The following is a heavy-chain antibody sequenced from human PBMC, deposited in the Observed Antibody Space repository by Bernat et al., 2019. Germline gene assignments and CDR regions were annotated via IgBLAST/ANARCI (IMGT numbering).Heavy chain of an antibody. D-gene: IGHD2-15*01. CDR1: GFTFSSYG. V-gene: IGHV3-33*06. CDR2: IWYDGSNK. CDR3: AKSRPSGGSWTPDY. Sequence: QVQLVESGGGVVQPGRSLRLSCAASGFTFSSYGMHWVRQAPGKGLEWVAVIWYDGSNKYYADSVKGRFTISRDNSKNTLYLQMNSLRAEDTAVYYCAKSRPSGGSWTPDYWGQGTLVTVSS. J-gene: IGHJ4*02.